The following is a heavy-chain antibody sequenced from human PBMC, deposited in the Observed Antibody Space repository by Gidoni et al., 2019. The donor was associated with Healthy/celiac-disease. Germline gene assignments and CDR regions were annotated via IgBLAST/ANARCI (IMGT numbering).Heavy chain of an antibody. V-gene: IGHV3-33*01. Sequence: QVQLVESGGGVVQPGRSLGLSCAASGFTFSSYGMHWVRQAPGKGLEWVAVIWYDGSNKYYADSVKGRFTISRDNSKNTLYLQMNSLRAEDTAVYYCARQDLGHDAFDIWGQGTMVTVSS. CDR3: ARQDLGHDAFDI. D-gene: IGHD7-27*01. CDR2: IWYDGSNK. CDR1: GFTFSSYG. J-gene: IGHJ3*02.